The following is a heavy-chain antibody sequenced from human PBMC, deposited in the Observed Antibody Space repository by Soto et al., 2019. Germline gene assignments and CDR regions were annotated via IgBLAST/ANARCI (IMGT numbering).Heavy chain of an antibody. J-gene: IGHJ6*02. D-gene: IGHD3-10*01. CDR1: GYTFTSYG. CDR2: ISAYNGNT. V-gene: IGHV1-18*04. Sequence: QVQLVQSGAEVKKPGASVKVSCKASGYTFTSYGISWVRQAPGQGLEWMGWISAYNGNTNYAQKLQGRVTMTTDTSTSTAYMELRSLRSDDTAVYYCATYRITMVRGVIITGYGMDVWGQGTTVTVSS. CDR3: ATYRITMVRGVIITGYGMDV.